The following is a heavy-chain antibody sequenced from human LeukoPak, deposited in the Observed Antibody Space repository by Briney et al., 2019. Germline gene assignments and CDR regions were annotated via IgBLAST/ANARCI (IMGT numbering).Heavy chain of an antibody. CDR3: ARGIGITMIVAYD. Sequence: PSETLSLTCAVSGGSISSSNWWSWVRQPPGKGLEWIGEIYHSGSTNYNPSLKGRVTISVDKSKNQFSLKLSSVTAADTAVYYCARGIGITMIVAYDWGQGTLVTVSS. J-gene: IGHJ4*02. V-gene: IGHV4-4*02. D-gene: IGHD3-22*01. CDR2: IYHSGST. CDR1: GGSISSSNW.